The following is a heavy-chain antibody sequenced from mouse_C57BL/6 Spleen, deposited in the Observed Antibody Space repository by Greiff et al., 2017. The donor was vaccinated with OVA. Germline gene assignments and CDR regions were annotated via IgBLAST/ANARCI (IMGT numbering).Heavy chain of an antibody. CDR3: AREATVLDY. D-gene: IGHD1-1*01. CDR1: GYSITSGYY. Sequence: EVKLMESGPGLVKPSQSLSLTCSVTGYSITSGYYWNWIRQFPGNKLEWMGYISYDGSNNYNPSLKNRISITRDTSKNQFFLKLNSVTTEDTATYYCAREATVLDYWGQGTTLTVSS. V-gene: IGHV3-6*01. CDR2: ISYDGSN. J-gene: IGHJ2*01.